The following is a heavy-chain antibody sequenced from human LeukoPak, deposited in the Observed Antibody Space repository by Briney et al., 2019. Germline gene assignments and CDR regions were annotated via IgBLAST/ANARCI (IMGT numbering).Heavy chain of an antibody. V-gene: IGHV3-74*01. Sequence: PGGSLRLSCAASGFTFSDYWMHWVRQAPGKGLVWVSRIKTDGRDTNYADSVKGRFTISRDNSKNTLYLQMNSLRAEDTAVYFCTRQSENYSLDYWGQGTLVTVSS. J-gene: IGHJ4*02. CDR3: TRQSENYSLDY. CDR2: IKTDGRDT. CDR1: GFTFSDYW. D-gene: IGHD2-21*01.